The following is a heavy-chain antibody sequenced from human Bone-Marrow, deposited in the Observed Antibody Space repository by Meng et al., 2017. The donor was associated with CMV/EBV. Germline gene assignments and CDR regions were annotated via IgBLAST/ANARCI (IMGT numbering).Heavy chain of an antibody. J-gene: IGHJ4*02. D-gene: IGHD4-17*01. CDR2: ISYDGSNK. CDR1: GFTFSSYA. V-gene: IGHV3-30-3*01. CDR3: ARDADGDYLFDY. Sequence: VQVVESGGGVVTPGESLRLPCEAFGFTFSSYAMHWVRTAPGKGLEWVAVISYDGSNKYYADSVKGRFTISRDNSKNTLYLQMNSLRAEDTAVYYCARDADGDYLFDYWGQGTLVTVSS.